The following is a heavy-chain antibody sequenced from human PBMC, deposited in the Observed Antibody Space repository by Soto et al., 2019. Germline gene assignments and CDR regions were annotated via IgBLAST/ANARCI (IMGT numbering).Heavy chain of an antibody. V-gene: IGHV5-51*01. CDR2: IYPYDSDT. Sequence: PGESLKISCKGSGYTFTNYWIGWVRQMPGKGLEWMGNIYPYDSDTRYSPSFQGQVTISADKSISTAYLQWSSLKASDTAMYYCARRGSGNSSPGYGMDVWGQGTTVTVSS. J-gene: IGHJ6*02. CDR3: ARRGSGNSSPGYGMDV. D-gene: IGHD6-13*01. CDR1: GYTFTNYW.